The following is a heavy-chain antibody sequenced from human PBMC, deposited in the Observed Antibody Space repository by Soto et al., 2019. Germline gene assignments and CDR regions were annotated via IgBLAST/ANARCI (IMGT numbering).Heavy chain of an antibody. V-gene: IGHV4-34*01. CDR1: GGSFSGYY. CDR3: ARAVTMTGLRYAFDI. Sequence: SETLSLTCAVYGGSFSGYYWSWIRQPPGKGLEWIGEINHSGSTNYNPSLKSRVTISVDTSKNQFSLKLSSVTAADTAVYYCARAVTMTGLRYAFDIWGQGTMVTVSS. CDR2: INHSGST. D-gene: IGHD3-9*01. J-gene: IGHJ3*02.